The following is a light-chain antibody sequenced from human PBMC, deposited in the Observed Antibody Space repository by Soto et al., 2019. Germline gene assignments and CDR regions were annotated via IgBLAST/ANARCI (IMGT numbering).Light chain of an antibody. CDR1: SSDVGKYNY. CDR3: SSYTSRSTYNYV. CDR2: EVS. V-gene: IGLV2-14*01. J-gene: IGLJ1*01. Sequence: QSVLTQPASVSGSPGQSITISCTGTSSDVGKYNYVSWYQQHPAKAPKLMIFEVSNRPSGVSNRFSGSKSGNTASLTISGLQAEDEAEYYCSSYTSRSTYNYVFGTGTKLTVL.